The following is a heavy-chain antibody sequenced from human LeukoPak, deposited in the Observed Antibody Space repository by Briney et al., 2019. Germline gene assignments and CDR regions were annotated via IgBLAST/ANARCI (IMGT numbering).Heavy chain of an antibody. V-gene: IGHV3-23*01. CDR2: ISGSGDTT. Sequence: GGSLRLSCAASGFTFSSYAMSWVRQAPGKGLEWVSAISGSGDTTSYADSVKGRFTISRDNSKNTLYLQMNSLRAEDTAVYYCAKDHCYSNSCYFSLWYMDVWGKGTTVTVSS. CDR1: GFTFSSYA. J-gene: IGHJ6*03. D-gene: IGHD2-2*01. CDR3: AKDHCYSNSCYFSLWYMDV.